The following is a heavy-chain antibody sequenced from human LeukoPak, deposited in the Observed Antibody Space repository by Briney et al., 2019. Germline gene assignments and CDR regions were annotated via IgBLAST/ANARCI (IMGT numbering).Heavy chain of an antibody. V-gene: IGHV3-23*01. CDR2: ISGSGGST. CDR1: GFTFSSYA. J-gene: IGHJ3*02. CDR3: AKPDRLFANIVLMVYATRPMNAFDI. Sequence: PGGSLRLSCAASGFTFSSYAMSWVRQAPGKGLEWVSAISGSGGSTYYADSVKGRFTISRDNSKNTLYLQMNSLRAEDTAVYYCAKPDRLFANIVLMVYATRPMNAFDIWAKGQWSPSLQ. D-gene: IGHD2-8*01.